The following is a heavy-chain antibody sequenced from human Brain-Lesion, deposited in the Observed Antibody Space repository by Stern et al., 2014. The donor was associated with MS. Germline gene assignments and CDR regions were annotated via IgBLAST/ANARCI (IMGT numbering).Heavy chain of an antibody. D-gene: IGHD2-2*01. Sequence: QVQLVESGPGLVKPSQTLSLSCTVSGGSISSGGYYWSWIRQPAGKGLEWIGRILNSGSTSYTPPLKSRAPISIDTSKNQFSLRLNSMTAADTAVYYCARGRVVPGFQYYATDVWGQGTTVIVSS. CDR1: GGSISSGGYY. CDR2: ILNSGST. J-gene: IGHJ6*02. V-gene: IGHV4-61*02. CDR3: ARGRVVPGFQYYATDV.